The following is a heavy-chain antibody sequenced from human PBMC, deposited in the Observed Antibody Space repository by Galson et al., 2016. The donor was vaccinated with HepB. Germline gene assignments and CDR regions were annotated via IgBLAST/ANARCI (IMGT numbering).Heavy chain of an antibody. V-gene: IGHV4-59*01. Sequence: IRQPPGKGLEWIGYMYYLGSTNYNPSLKSRATISIDTSKNQFSLRLSSVSAADTAVYYCATSEGGTVVRGVIVRRYYYGLDVWGQGTTVTVSS. CDR3: ATSEGGTVVRGVIVRRYYYGLDV. CDR2: MYYLGST. J-gene: IGHJ6*02. D-gene: IGHD3-10*01.